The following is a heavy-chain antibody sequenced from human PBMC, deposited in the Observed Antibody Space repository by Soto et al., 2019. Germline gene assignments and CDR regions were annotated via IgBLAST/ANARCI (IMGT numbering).Heavy chain of an antibody. CDR2: IYSGGST. Sequence: GGSLRLSCAASGFTVSSNYMSWVRQAPGKGLEWVSVIYSGGSTYYADSVKGRFTISRDNSKNTLYLQMNSLRAEDTAVYYCAKYSSSWYRQLFYYYMDVWGKGTTVTVSS. CDR1: GFTVSSNY. D-gene: IGHD6-13*01. CDR3: AKYSSSWYRQLFYYYMDV. V-gene: IGHV3-66*01. J-gene: IGHJ6*03.